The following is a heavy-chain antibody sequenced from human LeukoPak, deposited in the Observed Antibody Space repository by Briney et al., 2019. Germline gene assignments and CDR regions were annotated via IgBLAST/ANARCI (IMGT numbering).Heavy chain of an antibody. D-gene: IGHD4-23*01. Sequence: PGGSLRLSCAASGFSVSTNYVTWVRQPPGKGLEWVSVIYTDGSTYYADSVKGRFTISRDNSKNTLYLQMSSLRAEDTAVYYCTDAVAGWGQGTLVTVSS. CDR1: GFSVSTNY. V-gene: IGHV3-53*05. J-gene: IGHJ4*02. CDR2: IYTDGST. CDR3: TDAVAG.